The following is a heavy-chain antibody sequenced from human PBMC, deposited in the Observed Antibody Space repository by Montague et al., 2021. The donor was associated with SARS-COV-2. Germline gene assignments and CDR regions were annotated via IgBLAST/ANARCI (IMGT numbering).Heavy chain of an antibody. D-gene: IGHD3-10*01. CDR1: GGSLFSSSYY. Sequence: SETLSLTRTVSGGSLFSSSYYWVWIRQPPGKGLEWVGSVYYNGXTXYXXXXKSRVTISLDTYENQISPNLDTVTAADTAVYYCVRPGGSESHWFDRWGQGTLVTVSS. J-gene: IGHJ5*02. CDR2: VYYNGXT. CDR3: VRPGGSESHWFDR. V-gene: IGHV4-39*01.